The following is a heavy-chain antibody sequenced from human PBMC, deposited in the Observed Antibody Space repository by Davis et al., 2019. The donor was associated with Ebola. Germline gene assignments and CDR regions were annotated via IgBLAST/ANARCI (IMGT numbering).Heavy chain of an antibody. CDR3: ARYDANHYGPRPVWDV. CDR1: GYNFRTYW. CDR2: IYPGDSDT. Sequence: GESLKISCQGSGYNFRTYWIGWVRQMPGKGLEWMGLIYPGDSDTRYSPSFQGQVTISADKSIGTAYLQWSSLKASDTAMYYCARYDANHYGPRPVWDVWGKGTSVTVSS. D-gene: IGHD3-10*01. J-gene: IGHJ6*04. V-gene: IGHV5-51*01.